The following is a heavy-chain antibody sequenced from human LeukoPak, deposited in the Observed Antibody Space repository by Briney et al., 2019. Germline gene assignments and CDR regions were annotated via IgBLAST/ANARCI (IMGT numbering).Heavy chain of an antibody. J-gene: IGHJ5*02. D-gene: IGHD2-15*01. CDR3: ARRQAHLGYCSGGSCSFRFGFDP. CDR1: GDSISSSDYY. V-gene: IGHV4-39*07. CDR2: IYYNGNT. Sequence: SETLSLTCTVSGDSISSSDYYWAWIRQPPWKGLEWIGNIYYNGNTYYNSSLKSRVTISIDTSKKQFSLRLNAVTAADTAVYYCARRQAHLGYCSGGSCSFRFGFDPWGQGTLVTVSS.